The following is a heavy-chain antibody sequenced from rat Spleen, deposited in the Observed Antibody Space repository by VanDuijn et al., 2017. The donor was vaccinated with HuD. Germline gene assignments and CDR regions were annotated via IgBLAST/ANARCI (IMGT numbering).Heavy chain of an antibody. CDR2: ISPSGGST. CDR1: GFTFSDYY. CDR3: ARRGFLSDWYFDF. J-gene: IGHJ1*01. D-gene: IGHD4-4*01. V-gene: IGHV5-25*01. Sequence: EVQLVESDGDLVQPGRSLKLSCAASGFTFSDYYMAWVRQAPTKGLEWVASISPSGGSTYYRDSVKGRFTISRDNAKNTLYLQMDTLTSGDTATYFCARRGFLSDWYFDFWGPGTMVTVSS.